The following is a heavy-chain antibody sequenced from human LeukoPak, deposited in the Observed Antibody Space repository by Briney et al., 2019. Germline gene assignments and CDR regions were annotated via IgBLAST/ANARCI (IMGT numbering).Heavy chain of an antibody. CDR2: IYTSGST. Sequence: SETLSLTCTVSGGSISSSSYHWAWIRQPAGKGLEWIGRIYTSGSTNYNPSLKSRVTMSVDTSKNQFSLKLSSVTAADTAVYYCAREDDDILTGSGYFDLWGRGTLVTVSS. D-gene: IGHD3-9*01. J-gene: IGHJ2*01. CDR1: GGSISSSSYH. CDR3: AREDDDILTGSGYFDL. V-gene: IGHV4-61*02.